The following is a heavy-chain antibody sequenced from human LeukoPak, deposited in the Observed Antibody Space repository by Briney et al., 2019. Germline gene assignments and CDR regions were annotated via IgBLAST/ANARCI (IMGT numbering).Heavy chain of an antibody. CDR1: GFTLGDHA. J-gene: IGHJ6*02. Sequence: GGSLRLSCRTSGFTLGDHAMSWVRQAPGKGLEWVGFIRSVAYRGTTEYAASVKGRFTISRDDSKGVVHLQMNALKSEDTAVYYCSRGPIQLWVHNGVDVWGQGTTVTVSS. D-gene: IGHD5-18*01. V-gene: IGHV3-49*04. CDR3: SRGPIQLWVHNGVDV. CDR2: IRSVAYRGTT.